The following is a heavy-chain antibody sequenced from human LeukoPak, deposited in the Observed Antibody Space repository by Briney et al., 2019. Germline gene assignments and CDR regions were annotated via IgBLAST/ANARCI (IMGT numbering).Heavy chain of an antibody. J-gene: IGHJ4*02. Sequence: KSSETLSLTCAVSGGSISSGGYSWSWIRQPPGKGLEWIGYIYHSGSTYYNPSLKSRVSISVDTSKNQVSLKLYSVTASGAAIYYCARHLSGTTMSHYFDFWGQGTLVTVSS. V-gene: IGHV4-30-2*03. CDR2: IYHSGST. D-gene: IGHD1-1*01. CDR1: GGSISSGGYS. CDR3: ARHLSGTTMSHYFDF.